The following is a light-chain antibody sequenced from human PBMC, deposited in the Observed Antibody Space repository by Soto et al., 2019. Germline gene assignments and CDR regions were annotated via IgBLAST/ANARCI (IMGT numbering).Light chain of an antibody. CDR2: EVS. CDR1: SSDVGFYNY. V-gene: IGLV2-14*01. J-gene: IGLJ2*01. CDR3: SSYTSSSTVV. Sequence: QSVLTQPASVSGSPGQSITISCTGTSSDVGFYNYVSWYQQHPGKAPKLMIYEVSNRPSGVSNRFSGSKSGNTASLTISGLQAEDEANYYCSSYTSSSTVVFGGGTKLTVL.